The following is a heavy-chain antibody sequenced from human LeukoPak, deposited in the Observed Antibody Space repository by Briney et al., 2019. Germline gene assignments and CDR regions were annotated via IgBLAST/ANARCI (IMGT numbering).Heavy chain of an antibody. CDR3: ARAPPKDPYYYYYYMDV. CDR1: GYTFTSYD. V-gene: IGHV1-8*01. J-gene: IGHJ6*03. Sequence: ASVKVSCKASGYTFTSYDINWVRQATGQGLEWMGWMNPNSGNTGYAQKFQGRVTMTRNTSISTAYMELSSLRSEDTAVYYCARAPPKDPYYYYYYMDVWGKGTTVTISS. CDR2: MNPNSGNT.